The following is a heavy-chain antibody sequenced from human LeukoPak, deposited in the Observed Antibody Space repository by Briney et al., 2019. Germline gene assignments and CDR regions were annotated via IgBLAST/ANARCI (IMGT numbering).Heavy chain of an antibody. V-gene: IGHV3-33*01. CDR2: IWYDGTDT. CDR3: ARGFLDFDY. D-gene: IGHD3-3*01. CDR1: GFTFSRFN. Sequence: GGSLRLSCVASGFTFSRFNMHWVRQAPGKGLEWVALIWYDGTDTYYADSVKGRFTISRDDSKNTVYLQMNSLRAENTALYYRARGFLDFDYWGHGTLVTVSS. J-gene: IGHJ4*01.